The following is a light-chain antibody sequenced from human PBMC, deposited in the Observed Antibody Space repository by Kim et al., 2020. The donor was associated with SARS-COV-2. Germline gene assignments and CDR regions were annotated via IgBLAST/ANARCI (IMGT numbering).Light chain of an antibody. J-gene: IGLJ2*01. CDR1: SLRSYY. V-gene: IGLV3-19*01. Sequence: SSELTQDPAVSVALGQTVRITCQGDSLRSYYASWYQQKPGQAPVLVIYGRNKRPSGIPDRFSGSTSGNTASLTITGAQAEDEADYYCKSRDSSGNVVFGGGTQLTVL. CDR2: GRN. CDR3: KSRDSSGNVV.